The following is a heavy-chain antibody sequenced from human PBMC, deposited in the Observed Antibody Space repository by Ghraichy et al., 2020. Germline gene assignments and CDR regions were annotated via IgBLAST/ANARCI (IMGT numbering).Heavy chain of an antibody. V-gene: IGHV3-23*01. CDR3: AKRKQRLLGYFDS. Sequence: GGSLRLSCAASGFTFSTYGMSWVRRAPGKGLEWISTIGGSSATIYYADSVKGRFTISRDNSKNTLYLQMNSLRAEDTAVYYCAKRKQRLLGYFDSWGQGTLVTVSS. J-gene: IGHJ4*02. D-gene: IGHD2-21*02. CDR1: GFTFSTYG. CDR2: IGGSSATI.